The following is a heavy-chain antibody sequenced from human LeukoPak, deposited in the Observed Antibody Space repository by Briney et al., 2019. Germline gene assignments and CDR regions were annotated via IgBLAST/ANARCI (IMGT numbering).Heavy chain of an antibody. CDR1: GGSISSYF. CDR2: IYTSGST. J-gene: IGHJ3*02. Sequence: TSETLSLTCTVSGGSISSYFWSWIRQPAGKGLEWIGRIYTSGSTNYNPSLKSRVTISVDTSKNQFSLKLSSVTAADTAVYYCASDRIEVDAFDIWGQGTMVTVSS. V-gene: IGHV4-4*07. D-gene: IGHD2-15*01. CDR3: ASDRIEVDAFDI.